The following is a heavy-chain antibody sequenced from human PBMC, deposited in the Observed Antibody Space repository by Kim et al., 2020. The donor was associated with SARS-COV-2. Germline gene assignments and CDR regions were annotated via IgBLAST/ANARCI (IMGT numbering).Heavy chain of an antibody. CDR1: GGTFSKYA. Sequence: SVKVSCKASGGTFSKYAISWLRQAPGQGLEWMGGIIPIFGTTNYAQKFQDRVTISADESSNTVYVEVSGLRSEDTAVYYCATLSNNYYDSGGSSADYWGQGTLVTVSS. J-gene: IGHJ4*02. CDR2: IIPIFGTT. D-gene: IGHD3-22*01. V-gene: IGHV1-69*13. CDR3: ATLSNNYYDSGGSSADY.